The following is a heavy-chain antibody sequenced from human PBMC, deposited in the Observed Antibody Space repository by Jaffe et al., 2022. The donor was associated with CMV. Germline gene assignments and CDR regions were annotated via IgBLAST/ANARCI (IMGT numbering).Heavy chain of an antibody. CDR3: ASDTPNYIDAFDI. CDR2: IWYDGSNK. J-gene: IGHJ3*02. V-gene: IGHV3-33*01. CDR1: GFTFSSYG. Sequence: QVQLVESGGGVVQPGRSLRLSCAASGFTFSSYGMHWVRQAPGKGLEWVAVIWYDGSNKYYADSVKGRFTISRDNSKNTLYLQMNSLRAEDTAVYYCASDTPNYIDAFDIWGQGTMVTVSS. D-gene: IGHD1-7*01.